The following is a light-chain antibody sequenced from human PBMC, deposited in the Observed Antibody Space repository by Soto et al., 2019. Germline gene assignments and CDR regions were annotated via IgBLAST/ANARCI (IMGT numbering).Light chain of an antibody. CDR3: SSYAGSYTVV. CDR1: SNDVGGYNF. J-gene: IGLJ2*01. CDR2: DVS. Sequence: QSVLTQPRSVSGSPGQSFTISCTGTSNDVGGYNFVSWYQQHPGKVPKLFIYDVSRRPSGVPDRFSGSKSGNTASLTISGLQAEDEADYYCSSYAGSYTVVFGGGTKLTVL. V-gene: IGLV2-11*01.